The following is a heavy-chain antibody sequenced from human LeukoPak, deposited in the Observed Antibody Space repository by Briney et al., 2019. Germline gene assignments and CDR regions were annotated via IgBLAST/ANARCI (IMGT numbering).Heavy chain of an antibody. D-gene: IGHD3-22*01. CDR2: ISDRGSRT. CDR3: AKRGVVIRVILVGFHKEAYYFDS. J-gene: IGHJ4*02. Sequence: PGGSLTLSCAVSGITLSNYGMSWVRQAPGKGLEWVAGISDRGSRTNYADSVKGRFTISTDHPENTLYLQMNSLRAEDTAVYFCAKRGVVIRVILVGFHKEAYYFDSWGQGALVTVSS. V-gene: IGHV3-23*01. CDR1: GITLSNYG.